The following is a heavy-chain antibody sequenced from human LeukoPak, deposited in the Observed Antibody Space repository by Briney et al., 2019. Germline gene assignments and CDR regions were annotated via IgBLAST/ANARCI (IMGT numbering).Heavy chain of an antibody. CDR3: ARGLVATTGYYYYAMDV. D-gene: IGHD5-12*01. CDR2: IYIGGVT. Sequence: GGSLRLSCAASGFTVSSNYMSWVRQAPGKGLEWVSFIYIGGVTHYADSVKGRFTISRDNSKNTLNLQMNSLRAEDTAVYYCARGLVATTGYYYYAMDVWGQGTTVTVS. CDR1: GFTVSSNY. J-gene: IGHJ6*02. V-gene: IGHV3-53*01.